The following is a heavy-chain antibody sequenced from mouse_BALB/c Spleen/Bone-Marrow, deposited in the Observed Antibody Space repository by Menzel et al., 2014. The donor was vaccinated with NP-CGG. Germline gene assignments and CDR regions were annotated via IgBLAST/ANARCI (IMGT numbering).Heavy chain of an antibody. CDR3: TRQGFAC. CDR1: GYTFSSYW. Sequence: QVQLKQSGPELMKPGASVKISCKATGYTFSSYWIEWVKQRPGHGLEWIGEILPGSGNTHYNEKFKGEATFTADTSSDTAYMQLSSLTSEDSAVYYCTRQGFACWGQGTLVTVSA. CDR2: ILPGSGNT. V-gene: IGHV1-9*01. J-gene: IGHJ3*01.